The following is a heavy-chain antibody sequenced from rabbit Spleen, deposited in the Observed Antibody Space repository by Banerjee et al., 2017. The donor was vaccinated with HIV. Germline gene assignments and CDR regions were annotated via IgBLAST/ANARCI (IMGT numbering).Heavy chain of an antibody. D-gene: IGHD1-1*01. CDR3: ARDTSTSFSSYGMDL. CDR1: GFSFSSSYY. Sequence: QEQLVESGGGLVQPEGSLTLTCTASGFSFSSSYYMCWVRQAPGKGLELIACIYTSSGSTYYATWVKGRFTISKTSSTTVTLQMTSLTAADTATYFCARDTSTSFSSYGMDLWGPGTLVTVS. J-gene: IGHJ6*01. V-gene: IGHV1S45*01. CDR2: IYTSSGST.